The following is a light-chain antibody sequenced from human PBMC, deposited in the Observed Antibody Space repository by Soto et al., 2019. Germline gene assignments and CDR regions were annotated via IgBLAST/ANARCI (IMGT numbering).Light chain of an antibody. CDR2: AAS. CDR1: QRIKNY. V-gene: IGKV1-39*01. CDR3: QQSYSSPFT. Sequence: DIQMTQSPSSLSASVGDRVTITCRPSQRIKNYLNWYQQKPVKAPQLLIHAASNLQSGVPSRFSGSDSGTDFTLTISSLQPGDVATYYCQQSYSSPFTFGQGTKLEIK. J-gene: IGKJ2*01.